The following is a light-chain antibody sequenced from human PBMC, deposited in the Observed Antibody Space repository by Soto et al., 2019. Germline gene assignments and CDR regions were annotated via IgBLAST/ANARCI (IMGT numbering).Light chain of an antibody. J-gene: IGKJ5*01. CDR1: QGISSY. Sequence: DIQLTQSPSSLSASVGDRVTITWRVSQGISSYLYWYRQKPGKAPKLLIYAASSLQSGVPSRFSGSGSGTDFTLTISSLQPEDFATYYCQQSYSTPITFGQGTRLEI. V-gene: IGKV1-39*01. CDR2: AAS. CDR3: QQSYSTPIT.